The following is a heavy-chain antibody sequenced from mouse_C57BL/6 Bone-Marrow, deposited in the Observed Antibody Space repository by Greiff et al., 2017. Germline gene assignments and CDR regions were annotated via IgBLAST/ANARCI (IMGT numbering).Heavy chain of an antibody. Sequence: QVQLQQPGAELVKPGASVKLSCKASGYTFTSYWMHWVKQRPGQGLEWIGMIHPNSGSTNYNEKFKSKATLTVDKSSSTAYRQFSSLTSEDSAVDYCASNGSSYWYFDVWGTGTTVTVSS. J-gene: IGHJ1*03. V-gene: IGHV1-64*01. CDR1: GYTFTSYW. D-gene: IGHD1-1*01. CDR3: ASNGSSYWYFDV. CDR2: IHPNSGST.